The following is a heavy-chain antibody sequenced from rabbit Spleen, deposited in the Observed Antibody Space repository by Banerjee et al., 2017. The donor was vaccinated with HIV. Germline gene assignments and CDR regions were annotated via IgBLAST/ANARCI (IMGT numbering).Heavy chain of an antibody. CDR2: IDLDSDSI. D-gene: IGHD4-1*01. CDR3: ARSDSSDWVFHL. J-gene: IGHJ4*01. Sequence: QLKESGGGLVTPGGSLTLSCKASGIDFSSYGISWVRQAPGKGLEWIGIIDLDSDSIYYASWVNGRFTISSDNAQITVSLQMNSLTAADTATYFCARSDSSDWVFHLWGPGTLVTVS. V-gene: IGHV1S7*01. CDR1: GIDFSSYG.